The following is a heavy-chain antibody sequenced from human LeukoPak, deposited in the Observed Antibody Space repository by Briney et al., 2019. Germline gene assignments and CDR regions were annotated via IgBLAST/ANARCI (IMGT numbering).Heavy chain of an antibody. V-gene: IGHV4-31*03. CDR1: GDAISSDYY. Sequence: SETLSLTCTVSGDAISSDYYWSWFRQHPGKGLEWIAYIYYGGTTYYNPSLESRVSISVDTSKNQFSLSLTSVTAADTAVYYCARGIRYNYDFCPVDPWGQGTLVTVSS. D-gene: IGHD3-3*01. CDR3: ARGIRYNYDFCPVDP. J-gene: IGHJ5*02. CDR2: IYYGGTT.